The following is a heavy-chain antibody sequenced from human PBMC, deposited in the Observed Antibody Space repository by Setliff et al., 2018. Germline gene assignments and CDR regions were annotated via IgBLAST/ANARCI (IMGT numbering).Heavy chain of an antibody. CDR2: IIPIFGTA. CDR1: GGTFSSYA. CDR3: ARATYYYDSSGYFLDAFDI. D-gene: IGHD3-22*01. Sequence: ASVKVSSKASGGTFSSYAISWVRQAPGQGLEWMGGIIPIFGTANYAQKFQGRVTITTDESTSTAYMELSSLRSEDTAVYYCARATYYYDSSGYFLDAFDIWGQGTMVTVSS. V-gene: IGHV1-69*05. J-gene: IGHJ3*02.